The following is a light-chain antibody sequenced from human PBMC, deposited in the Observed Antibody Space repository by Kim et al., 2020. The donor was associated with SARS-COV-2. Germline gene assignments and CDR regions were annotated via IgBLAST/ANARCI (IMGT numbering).Light chain of an antibody. CDR2: EVN. Sequence: GQSVTISGTGTSNDIGGYNYVSWYQQHPGKAPKLMIYEVNKRPSGVPDRFSGSKSGNTASLTVSGLQAEDEADYYCYSYAGSNNWVFGGGTQLTVL. J-gene: IGLJ3*02. CDR3: YSYAGSNNWV. CDR1: SNDIGGYNY. V-gene: IGLV2-8*01.